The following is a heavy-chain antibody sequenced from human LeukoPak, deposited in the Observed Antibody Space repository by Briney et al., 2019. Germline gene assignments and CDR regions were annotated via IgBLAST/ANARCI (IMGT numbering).Heavy chain of an antibody. D-gene: IGHD3-10*01. V-gene: IGHV5-51*01. Sequence: GESLKISCKGSGYRFTSYWIGWVRQMPGKGLEWMGIIYPGDSDTRYSPSFQGQVTISVDKSISTAYLQWSSLKASDTAMYYCASQHYYGSGSYPYYFDYWGQGTLVTVSS. J-gene: IGHJ4*02. CDR2: IYPGDSDT. CDR1: GYRFTSYW. CDR3: ASQHYYGSGSYPYYFDY.